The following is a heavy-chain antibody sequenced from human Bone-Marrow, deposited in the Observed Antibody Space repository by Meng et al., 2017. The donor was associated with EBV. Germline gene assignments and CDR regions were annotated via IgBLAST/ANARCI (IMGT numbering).Heavy chain of an antibody. V-gene: IGHV1-18*01. J-gene: IGHJ1*01. D-gene: IGHD4-17*01. CDR3: ARGHDNGDYAPEH. CDR1: GNPFTRYG. CDR2: ISAYNGNT. Sequence: VQPGAAVKKAGALVKVSSKASGNPFTRYGISWVRQDPGQGLEWMGRISAYNGNTNYAQNLQGRVTMTTHTSTSTVYMELRSLRSDDTAVYFCARGHDNGDYAPEHWGQGTLVTVSS.